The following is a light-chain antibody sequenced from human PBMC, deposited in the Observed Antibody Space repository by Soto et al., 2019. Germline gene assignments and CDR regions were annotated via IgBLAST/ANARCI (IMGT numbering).Light chain of an antibody. Sequence: EIQVAQSPAPVSLAPGKRVTLSCGASESVSTNLAWYQQKAGQAPRLLIYDASNRATGIPARFNGSGSGTEFTLTISSLQSEDFAVYYCQQYNNWPPTFGQGTRLEIK. J-gene: IGKJ5*01. CDR3: QQYNNWPPT. CDR1: ESVSTN. CDR2: DAS. V-gene: IGKV3D-15*01.